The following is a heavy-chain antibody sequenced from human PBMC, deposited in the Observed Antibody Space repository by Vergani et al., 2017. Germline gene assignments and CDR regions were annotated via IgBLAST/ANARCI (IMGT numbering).Heavy chain of an antibody. CDR3: TRAYGRYSWFGF. D-gene: IGHD1-26*01. Sequence: EVQLLEPGGGLVQPGGSLRLSCAGSGFTFNTYAMNWVRQAPGKGLEWVSGITASGATTYYADSVKGRFTISRDNSKNTLYLQMSSLRVEDTAIYYCTRAYGRYSWFGFWGQGTLVTVSS. CDR1: GFTFNTYA. CDR2: ITASGATT. J-gene: IGHJ5*01. V-gene: IGHV3-23*01.